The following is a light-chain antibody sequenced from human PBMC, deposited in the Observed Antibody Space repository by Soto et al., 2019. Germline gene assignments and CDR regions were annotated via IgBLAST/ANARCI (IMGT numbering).Light chain of an antibody. CDR1: QRVGSNF. CDR2: GIS. V-gene: IGKV3D-20*02. Sequence: ELVLTQSPATLSVSPGEGATLSCRASQRVGSNFLAWYQQKPGQPPRLLIYGISTRAAGIPDRFSGSGSGTEFTLTISRLEPEDFAVYYCQHRSNWPLTFGGGTKVDIK. CDR3: QHRSNWPLT. J-gene: IGKJ4*01.